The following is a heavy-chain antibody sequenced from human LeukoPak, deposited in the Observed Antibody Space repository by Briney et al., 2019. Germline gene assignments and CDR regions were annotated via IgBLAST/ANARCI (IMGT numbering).Heavy chain of an antibody. Sequence: GGSLRLSCEASGFRFSYFWMSWVRQAPGKGLEWVANINEDGSQKYYVDSVKGRFTISRDNTKNTLYLQMNRLRAEDTAVYYCAKGQRFYGEYYFDQWGQGTLVTVSS. V-gene: IGHV3-7*03. CDR1: GFRFSYFW. J-gene: IGHJ4*02. D-gene: IGHD4-17*01. CDR3: AKGQRFYGEYYFDQ. CDR2: INEDGSQK.